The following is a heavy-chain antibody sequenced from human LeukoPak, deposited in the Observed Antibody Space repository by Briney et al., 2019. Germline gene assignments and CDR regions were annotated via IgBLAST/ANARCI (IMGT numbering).Heavy chain of an antibody. CDR2: ISASGTST. V-gene: IGHV3-23*01. CDR3: AKDRPGNYVAWLDP. D-gene: IGHD4-11*01. Sequence: PGGSLRLSCAASEFTFSSYAMSWVRQAPGKGLEWVSSISASGTSTYYADSVKGRFTISRDNSRNTLYLQMNSLRAEDTAFYYCAKDRPGNYVAWLDPWGQGVLVTVSS. CDR1: EFTFSSYA. J-gene: IGHJ5*02.